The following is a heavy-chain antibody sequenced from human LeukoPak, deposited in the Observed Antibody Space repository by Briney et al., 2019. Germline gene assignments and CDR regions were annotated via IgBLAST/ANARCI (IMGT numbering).Heavy chain of an antibody. CDR2: INHSGST. CDR1: GASISSSSYY. J-gene: IGHJ4*02. CDR3: ARVGGSS. D-gene: IGHD3-16*01. Sequence: PPETLSLTCTVSGASISSSSYYWGWIRQPPGKGLEWIGEINHSGSTNYNPSLKSRVTISVDTSKNQFSLKLSSVTAADTAVYYCARVGGSSWGQGTLVTVSS. V-gene: IGHV4-39*07.